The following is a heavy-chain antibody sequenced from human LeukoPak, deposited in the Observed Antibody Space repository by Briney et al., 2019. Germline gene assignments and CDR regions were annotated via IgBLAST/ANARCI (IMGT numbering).Heavy chain of an antibody. CDR1: GYTLTELS. D-gene: IGHD1-26*01. J-gene: IGHJ4*02. CDR2: FDPEDGET. Sequence: ASVQVSCKVSGYTLTELSMHWVRQAPGKGLEWMGGFDPEDGETIYAQKFQGRVTMTEDTSTDTAYMELSSMRSEDTAVYCCATTLSGTYADYWGQGTLVTVSS. CDR3: ATTLSGTYADY. V-gene: IGHV1-24*01.